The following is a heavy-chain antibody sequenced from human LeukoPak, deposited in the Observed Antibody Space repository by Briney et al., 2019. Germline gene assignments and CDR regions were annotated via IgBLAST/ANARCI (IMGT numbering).Heavy chain of an antibody. V-gene: IGHV3-13*01. CDR1: GFTSSDYD. CDR3: ARVAKERVGGVYYFDY. J-gene: IGHJ4*02. Sequence: TGGSLRLSCAASGFTSSDYDMHWVRQATGKGLEWVSAIGTAGDTYYTGSVKGRFTISRENAKNSLYLQMNSLRAGDTAVYYCARVAKERVGGVYYFDYWGQGTLVTVSS. CDR2: IGTAGDT. D-gene: IGHD1-1*01.